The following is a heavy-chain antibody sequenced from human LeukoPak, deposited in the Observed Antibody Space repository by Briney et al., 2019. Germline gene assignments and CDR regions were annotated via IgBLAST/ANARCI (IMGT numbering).Heavy chain of an antibody. D-gene: IGHD5-24*01. CDR2: INHSGST. CDR3: ARHTAEKYNWFDR. Sequence: SETLSLTCAVYGGSFSGYYWSWIRQPPGKGLEWIGEINHSGSTNYNPSLKSRVTISVDTSKNQLSLKLSSVTAADTAVYYCARHTAEKYNWFDRWGQGTLVTVSS. V-gene: IGHV4-34*01. CDR1: GGSFSGYY. J-gene: IGHJ5*02.